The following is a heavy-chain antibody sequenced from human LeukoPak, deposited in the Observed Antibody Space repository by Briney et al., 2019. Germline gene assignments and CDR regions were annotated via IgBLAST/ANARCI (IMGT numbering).Heavy chain of an antibody. CDR3: ARGVGGGGRTDAFDI. D-gene: IGHD3-10*01. CDR1: GGSISSYY. V-gene: IGHV4-59*08. J-gene: IGHJ3*02. CDR2: IYYSGST. Sequence: SETLSLTCTVSGGSISSYYWSWIRQPPGKGLEWIGYIYYSGSTNYNPSLKSRVTISVNTSKNQFSLKLSSVTAADTAVYYCARGVGGGGRTDAFDIWGQGTMVTVSS.